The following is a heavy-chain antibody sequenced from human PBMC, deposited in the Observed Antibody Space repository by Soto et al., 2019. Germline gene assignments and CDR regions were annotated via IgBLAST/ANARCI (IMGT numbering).Heavy chain of an antibody. Sequence: GESLKISCKGSGYSFTSYWIGWVRQMPGKGLEWMGIIYPGDSDTRYSPSFQGQVTISADKSISTAYLQWSSLKASDTAMYYCARLPARGYSYYYGMDVWGQGTTVTVSS. CDR1: GYSFTSYW. CDR3: ARLPARGYSYYYGMDV. D-gene: IGHD2-2*01. CDR2: IYPGDSDT. V-gene: IGHV5-51*01. J-gene: IGHJ6*02.